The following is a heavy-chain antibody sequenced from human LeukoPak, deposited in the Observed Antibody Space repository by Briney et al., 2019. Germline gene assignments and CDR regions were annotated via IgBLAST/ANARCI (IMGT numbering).Heavy chain of an antibody. CDR2: INWSGGST. CDR3: ARAPITSPFYFDY. D-gene: IGHD2-2*01. V-gene: IGHV3-20*04. Sequence: GGSLRLSCTASGFAFDEHGMSWVRQGPGKGLEWVSGINWSGGSTGYADPLRGRFTISRDNAKNSLYLQMDSLRAEDTALYYCARAPITSPFYFDYWGQGTLVTVSS. CDR1: GFAFDEHG. J-gene: IGHJ4*02.